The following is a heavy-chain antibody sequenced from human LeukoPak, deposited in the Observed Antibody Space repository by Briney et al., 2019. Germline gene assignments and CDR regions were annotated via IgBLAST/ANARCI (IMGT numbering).Heavy chain of an antibody. CDR3: AREEGYCSSTSCYQDWFDP. J-gene: IGHJ5*02. Sequence: ASVKVSCKASGYTFTSYYMHWVRQAPGQGLEWMGIINPSGGSTSYAQKFQGRVTMTRDTSTSTVYMELSSLRSEDTAVYYCAREEGYCSSTSCYQDWFDPWGQGTLVTVSS. CDR2: INPSGGST. V-gene: IGHV1-46*01. CDR1: GYTFTSYY. D-gene: IGHD2-2*01.